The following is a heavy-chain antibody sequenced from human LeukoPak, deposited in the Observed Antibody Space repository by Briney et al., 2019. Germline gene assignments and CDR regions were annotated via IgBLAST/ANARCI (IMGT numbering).Heavy chain of an antibody. CDR1: GYTFTGYY. CDR2: INPNSGGT. V-gene: IGHV1-2*02. D-gene: IGHD3-9*01. CDR3: AREGILTGYLAFFY. Sequence: ASVKVSCKASGYTFTGYYMHWVRQAPGHGLEWMGWINPNSGGTNYAQKFQGRVTMTRDTSISTAYMELSRLRSDDTAVYYCAREGILTGYLAFFYWGQGTLVTASS. J-gene: IGHJ4*02.